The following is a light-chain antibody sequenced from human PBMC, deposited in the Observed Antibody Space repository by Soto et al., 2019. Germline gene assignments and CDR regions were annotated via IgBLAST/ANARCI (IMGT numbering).Light chain of an antibody. CDR3: QQYGSSIFT. Sequence: EIVLTQSPGTLSLSPGERATLSCRASQSVSSSYLAWYQQKPGQAPRLLIYGASGRATGIPDTFSGSGSGTAFTLTISRLEPEDFAVYYCQQYGSSIFTFGPGTKVDIK. J-gene: IGKJ3*01. CDR1: QSVSSSY. V-gene: IGKV3-20*01. CDR2: GAS.